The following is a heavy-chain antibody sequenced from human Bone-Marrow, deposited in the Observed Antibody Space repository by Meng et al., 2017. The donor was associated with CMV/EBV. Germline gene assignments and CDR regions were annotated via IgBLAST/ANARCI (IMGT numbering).Heavy chain of an antibody. CDR3: ARDGSSSWYPKDNWFDP. J-gene: IGHJ5*02. V-gene: IGHV3-21*01. Sequence: FTFSSYSMNGVRQAPGKGLEWVSSISSSSSYIYYADSVKGRFTISRDNAKNSLYLQMNSLRAEDTAVYYCARDGSSSWYPKDNWFDPWGQGTLVTVSS. CDR1: FTFSSYS. CDR2: ISSSSSYI. D-gene: IGHD6-13*01.